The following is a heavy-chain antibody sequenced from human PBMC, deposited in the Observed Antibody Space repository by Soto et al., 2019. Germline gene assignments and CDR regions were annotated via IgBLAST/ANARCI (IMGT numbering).Heavy chain of an antibody. V-gene: IGHV4-30-4*01. J-gene: IGHJ4*02. CDR3: ARNIAAAGPFDY. CDR1: GRSISSGDYY. D-gene: IGHD6-13*01. CDR2: IYYSGST. Sequence: SETLSLTCTVSGRSISSGDYYWSWIRQPPGKGLEWIGYIYYSGSTYYNPSLKSRVTISVDTSKNQFSLKLSSVTAADTAVYYCARNIAAAGPFDYWGQGTLVTVSS.